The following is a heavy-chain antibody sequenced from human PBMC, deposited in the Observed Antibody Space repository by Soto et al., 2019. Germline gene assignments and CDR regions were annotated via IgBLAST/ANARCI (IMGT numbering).Heavy chain of an antibody. J-gene: IGHJ4*02. CDR3: AREGIAAALDY. V-gene: IGHV3-21*01. D-gene: IGHD6-13*01. CDR2: ISSSSSYI. CDR1: GFTFSSYS. Sequence: EVQLVESGGGLVKPGGSLRLSCAASGFTFSSYSMNWVRQAPGKGLEWVSSISSSSSYIYYADSVKGRFTISRDNAKNSLSLQVKSLRAEDTAVYYCAREGIAAALDYWGQGTLVTVSS.